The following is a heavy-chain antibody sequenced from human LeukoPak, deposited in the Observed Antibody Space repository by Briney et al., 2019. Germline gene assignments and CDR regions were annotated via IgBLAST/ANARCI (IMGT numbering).Heavy chain of an antibody. CDR2: ISGGGST. Sequence: PGGSLRLSCAASGFTFSNYAMNWVRQAPGKGLKWVSTISGGGSTYYADSVKGRFTISRDNSKNTLYLQMNSLRAEDTAVYYCAKDGVLDYWGQGTLVTVSS. J-gene: IGHJ4*02. D-gene: IGHD3-16*01. CDR3: AKDGVLDY. CDR1: GFTFSNYA. V-gene: IGHV3-23*01.